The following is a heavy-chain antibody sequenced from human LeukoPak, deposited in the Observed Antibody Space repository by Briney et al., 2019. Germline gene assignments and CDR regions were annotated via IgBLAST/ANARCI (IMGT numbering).Heavy chain of an antibody. V-gene: IGHV3-74*01. CDR3: VSFYETY. CDR2: INGDGSWT. Sequence: GGSLRLSCAASGNYWMHWVRQAPGKGLVWVSHINGDGSWTTYADSVKGRFTISRDNAKNTVYLQMNNLRAEDTAVYYCVSFYETYWGRGTLVTVSS. CDR1: GNYW. D-gene: IGHD2-2*01. J-gene: IGHJ4*02.